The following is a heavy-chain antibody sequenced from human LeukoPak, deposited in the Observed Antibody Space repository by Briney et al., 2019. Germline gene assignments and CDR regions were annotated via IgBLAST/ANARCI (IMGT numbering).Heavy chain of an antibody. Sequence: GGSLRLSCAASRFTVSSNYMSWVRQAPGKGLEWVSVIYYTGRTYYADSVKGRFTISRDNPKNTLYLQMNSLRAEDTAVYYCAGGGGGYDVYWGQGTLVTVSS. CDR2: IYYTGRT. V-gene: IGHV3-66*01. D-gene: IGHD5-12*01. J-gene: IGHJ4*02. CDR1: RFTVSSNY. CDR3: AGGGGGYDVY.